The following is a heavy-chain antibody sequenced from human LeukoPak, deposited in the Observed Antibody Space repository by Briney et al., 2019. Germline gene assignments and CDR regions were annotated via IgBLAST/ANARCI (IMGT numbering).Heavy chain of an antibody. D-gene: IGHD3-16*02. V-gene: IGHV1-2*02. Sequence: ASVKVSCKASGYTFTGYYMHWVRQAPGQGLEWMGWINPNSGGTNYAQKFQGRVTMTRDTSVSTAYMELSRLRSDDTAVYYCARVGGSYDYVWGSYLDYWGQGTLVTVSS. CDR3: ARVGGSYDYVWGSYLDY. CDR1: GYTFTGYY. J-gene: IGHJ4*02. CDR2: INPNSGGT.